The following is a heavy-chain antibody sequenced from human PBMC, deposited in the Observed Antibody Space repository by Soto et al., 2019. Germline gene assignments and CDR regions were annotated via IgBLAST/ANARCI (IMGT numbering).Heavy chain of an antibody. D-gene: IGHD3-3*01. CDR2: IKRDGSEK. J-gene: IGHJ4*02. V-gene: IGHV3-7*03. CDR3: ASLEWESTGYADY. CDR1: GFTFGSNW. Sequence: EVQLVESGGGLVQPGGSLRLSCVASGFTFGSNWMSWVRQAPGKGLEWVANIKRDGSEKYYVDSVKGRFTISRDNAKNTLYLQVNSLRADDRAVYYCASLEWESTGYADYWGQGTLVTVSS.